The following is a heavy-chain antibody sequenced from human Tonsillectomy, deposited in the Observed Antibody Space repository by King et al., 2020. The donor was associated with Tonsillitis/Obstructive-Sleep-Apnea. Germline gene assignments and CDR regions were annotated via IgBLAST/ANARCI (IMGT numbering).Heavy chain of an antibody. Sequence: VQLQQWGAGLLKPSETLSLTCAVYGGSFSGYYWSWIRQPPGKGLEWIGEINHSGSTNYNPSLKSRVTISVDTSKNQFSLKLSSVTAADTAGYYCARGPMTTVTTFYYYYYMDVWGKGTTVTVSS. V-gene: IGHV4-34*01. CDR3: ARGPMTTVTTFYYYYYMDV. J-gene: IGHJ6*03. CDR2: INHSGST. D-gene: IGHD4-11*01. CDR1: GGSFSGYY.